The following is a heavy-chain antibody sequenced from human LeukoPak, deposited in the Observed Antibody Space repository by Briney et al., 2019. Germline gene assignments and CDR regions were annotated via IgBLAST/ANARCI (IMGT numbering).Heavy chain of an antibody. CDR2: INDSGST. V-gene: IGHV4-34*01. CDR1: VGAFSNYF. D-gene: IGHD2-2*01. J-gene: IGHJ4*02. CDR3: ARGQYCSTTTCYSARRYFDF. Sequence: PSETLSLTCAVSVGAFSNYFWTWIRQPPGKGLEWIAEINDSGSTNSNSSLRSRVAISLDTSKNQFSLRLTSVTAADTAVYYCARGQYCSTTTCYSARRYFDFWGQGTLVTVSS.